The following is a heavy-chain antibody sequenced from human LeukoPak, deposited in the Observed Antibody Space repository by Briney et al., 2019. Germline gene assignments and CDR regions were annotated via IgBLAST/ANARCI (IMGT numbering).Heavy chain of an antibody. CDR2: ISSSGSTI. D-gene: IGHD3-22*01. V-gene: IGHV3-11*01. Sequence: GGSLRLSCAASGFTFSDYYMSWISQAPGKGLEWVSYISSSGSTIYYADSVKGRFTISRDNAKNSLYLQMNSLRAEDTAVYYCARESPYYYDNSGYYPYYFDYWGQGTLVTVSS. CDR3: ARESPYYYDNSGYYPYYFDY. J-gene: IGHJ4*02. CDR1: GFTFSDYY.